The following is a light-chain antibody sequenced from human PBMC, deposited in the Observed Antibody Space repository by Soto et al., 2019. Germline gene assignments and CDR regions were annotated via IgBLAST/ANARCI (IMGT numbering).Light chain of an antibody. J-gene: IGLJ1*01. CDR2: EVS. Sequence: QSVLTQPASVSGSPGQSITISCTGTSSDGGGYNYVSWYQQHPGKAPKLMIYEVSNRPSGVSNRFSGSKSGHTASLTISGLQAEDEADYYCSSYTSSSPFYVFGTGTKVTVL. CDR3: SSYTSSSPFYV. V-gene: IGLV2-14*01. CDR1: SSDGGGYNY.